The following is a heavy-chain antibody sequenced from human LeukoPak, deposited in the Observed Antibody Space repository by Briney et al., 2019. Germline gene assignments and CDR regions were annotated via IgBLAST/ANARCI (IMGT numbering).Heavy chain of an antibody. J-gene: IGHJ4*02. CDR3: ARDIWNLRLIYY. Sequence: ASVKVSCKASGYTFTDYYLHWVRQAPGPGLEWMGGINPNSGDTKYAQNVQGRVTMTGDTSISTGYMELSGLTSDDTAVYYCARDIWNLRLIYYWGQGTLVTVSS. CDR2: INPNSGDT. D-gene: IGHD3-16*01. CDR1: GYTFTDYY. V-gene: IGHV1-2*02.